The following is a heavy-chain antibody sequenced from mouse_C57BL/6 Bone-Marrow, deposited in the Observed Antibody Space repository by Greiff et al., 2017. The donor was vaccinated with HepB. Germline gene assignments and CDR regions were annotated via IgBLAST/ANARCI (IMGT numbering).Heavy chain of an antibody. Sequence: EVMLVESGGGLVQPGGSLKLSCAASGFTFSDYYMYWVRQTPEKRLEWVAYISNGGGSTYYPDTVKGRFTISRDNAKNTLYLQMSRLKSEDTAMYYCARHGYYVDYWGQGTTLTVSS. V-gene: IGHV5-12*01. J-gene: IGHJ2*01. CDR1: GFTFSDYY. CDR2: ISNGGGST. CDR3: ARHGYYVDY.